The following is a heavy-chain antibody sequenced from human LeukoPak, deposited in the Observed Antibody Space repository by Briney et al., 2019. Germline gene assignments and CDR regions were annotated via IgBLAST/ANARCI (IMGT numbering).Heavy chain of an antibody. Sequence: GGSLRLSCAASGFTFSSYGMHWVRQAPGKGLEWVAVIWYDGSNEYYADSVKGRFTISRDNSKNTLFLQMNSLRAEDTAVYYCAKDLSPYDSSGYPAPADYWGQGTLVTVSS. CDR2: IWYDGSNE. V-gene: IGHV3-33*06. CDR1: GFTFSSYG. D-gene: IGHD3-22*01. J-gene: IGHJ4*02. CDR3: AKDLSPYDSSGYPAPADY.